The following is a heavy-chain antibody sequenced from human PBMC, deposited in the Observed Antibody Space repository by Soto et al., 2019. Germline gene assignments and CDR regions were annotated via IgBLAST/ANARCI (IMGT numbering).Heavy chain of an antibody. Sequence: QVQLQESGPGLVKPSQTLSLTCTVSGGSISSGGYYWSWIRQHPGKGLEWIGYIYYSGSTYYNPSLKSRFTISVDTSKHQFSLKLSSVTAADTAVYYCARGRGIVATINRSLLFDYWGQGTLVTVSS. CDR2: IYYSGST. CDR3: ARGRGIVATINRSLLFDY. V-gene: IGHV4-31*03. J-gene: IGHJ4*02. CDR1: GGSISSGGYY. D-gene: IGHD5-12*01.